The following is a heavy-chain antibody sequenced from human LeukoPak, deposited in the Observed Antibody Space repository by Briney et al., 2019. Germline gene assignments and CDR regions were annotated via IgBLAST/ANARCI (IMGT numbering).Heavy chain of an antibody. J-gene: IGHJ3*02. CDR2: LSGSGGST. CDR3: AKEHGGSSWYEDAFDI. D-gene: IGHD6-13*01. V-gene: IGHV3-23*01. Sequence: GGSLRLSCAASGFTFSSYGMSWVRQAPGKGLEWVSDLSGSGGSTYYADSVKGRFTISRDNSKSTLYLQMNSLRAEDTAVYYCAKEHGGSSWYEDAFDIWGQGTMVTVSS. CDR1: GFTFSSYG.